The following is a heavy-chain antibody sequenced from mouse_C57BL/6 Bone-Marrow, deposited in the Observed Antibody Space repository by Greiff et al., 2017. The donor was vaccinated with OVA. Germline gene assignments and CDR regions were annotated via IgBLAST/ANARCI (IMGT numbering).Heavy chain of an antibody. V-gene: IGHV5-6*02. CDR2: ISSGGSYT. CDR1: GFTFSSYG. Sequence: DVKLQESGGDLVKPGGSLKLSCAASGFTFSSYGMSWVRQTPDKRLEWVATISSGGSYTYYPDSVKGRFTISRDNATSTLYLQMSSLKSEDTAMYDFARHWEGCAIAYWGQGTSVTVSS. J-gene: IGHJ4*01. D-gene: IGHD4-1*01. CDR3: ARHWEGCAIAY.